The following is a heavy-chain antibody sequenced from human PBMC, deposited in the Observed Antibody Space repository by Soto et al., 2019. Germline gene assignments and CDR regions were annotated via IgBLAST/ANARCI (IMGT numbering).Heavy chain of an antibody. Sequence: ASVKVSCKASGYTFTSYGISWVRQAPGQGLEWMGWISAGNGNTKYSQKFQGRVTITRDTSASTAYMELSSLRSEDTAVYYCARDPGRYCTNGVCAPFDYWGQGTLVTVSS. CDR3: ARDPGRYCTNGVCAPFDY. V-gene: IGHV1-18*01. CDR2: ISAGNGNT. CDR1: GYTFTSYG. J-gene: IGHJ4*02. D-gene: IGHD2-8*01.